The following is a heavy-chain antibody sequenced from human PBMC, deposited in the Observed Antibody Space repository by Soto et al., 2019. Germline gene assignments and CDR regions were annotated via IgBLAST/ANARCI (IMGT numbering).Heavy chain of an antibody. D-gene: IGHD2-2*01. V-gene: IGHV1-3*01. CDR3: AKRKYCPSTTCFDY. Sequence: ASVKVSCKASAYTFTMYAMNCVCQAPGQRLEWMGWMNVGNDNTKYLQKFQGRVTITRDTSASTAYMELSSLRSEDTAVYYCAKRKYCPSTTCFDYWGQGTQVTVSS. J-gene: IGHJ4*02. CDR1: AYTFTMYA. CDR2: MNVGNDNT.